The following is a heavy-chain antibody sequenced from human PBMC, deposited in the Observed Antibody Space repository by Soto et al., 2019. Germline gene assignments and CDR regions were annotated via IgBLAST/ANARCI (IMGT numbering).Heavy chain of an antibody. D-gene: IGHD6-19*01. V-gene: IGHV6-1*01. CDR3: ARGVAGSGFDL. CDR2: TYYRSNWRH. CDR1: GDSVSSNTAA. J-gene: IGHJ4*02. Sequence: SQTLSLTCAISGDSVSSNTAAWNWIRSSPSRGLEWLGRTYYRSNWRHDYAVSVKSRIAVNPDTSKNHFSLQLNSVTPDDTAVYYCARGVAGSGFDLWGQGTLVTVSS.